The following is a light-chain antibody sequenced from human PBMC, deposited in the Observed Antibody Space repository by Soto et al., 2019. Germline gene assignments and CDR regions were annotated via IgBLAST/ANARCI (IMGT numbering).Light chain of an antibody. V-gene: IGLV1-51*01. CDR2: DTD. CDR3: GTWDSSLSVYV. CDR1: SSNIGKNY. J-gene: IGLJ1*01. Sequence: QSVLTQPPSVSAAPGQKVTISCSGSSSNIGKNYVSWYQQLPGTAPKLLIYDTDKRPSGILDRFSGSKSGTSATLGITGLQTGDEADYYCGTWDSSLSVYVFGTGTKFTVL.